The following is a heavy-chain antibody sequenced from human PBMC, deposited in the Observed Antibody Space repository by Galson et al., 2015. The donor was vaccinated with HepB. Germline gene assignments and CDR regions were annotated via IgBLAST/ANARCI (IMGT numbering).Heavy chain of an antibody. V-gene: IGHV3-23*01. CDR2: LSGGGDAS. J-gene: IGHJ4*02. CDR1: GFTFTDYA. Sequence: SLRLSCAASGFTFTDYAMSWVRQAPGKGVEWVSTLSGGGDASFYADSVKGRFTVSSDNSKSTLFLQLNTLRAEDTAIYFCAKILQGHFDSWGQGTLVTVSS. CDR3: AKILQGHFDS.